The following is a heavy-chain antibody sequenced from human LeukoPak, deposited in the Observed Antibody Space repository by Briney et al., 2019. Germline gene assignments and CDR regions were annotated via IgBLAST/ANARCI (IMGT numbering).Heavy chain of an antibody. D-gene: IGHD2-2*01. J-gene: IGHJ6*03. Sequence: ASVKVSCKASGYTFTSYGISWVRQAPGQGLEWMGWISAYNGNTNYAQKLQGRVTMTTDTSTSTAYMELRSLRSDDTAVYYCARAPGCSSTSCYAYYYYYYYMDVWGKGTTVTVSS. V-gene: IGHV1-18*01. CDR1: GYTFTSYG. CDR2: ISAYNGNT. CDR3: ARAPGCSSTSCYAYYYYYYYMDV.